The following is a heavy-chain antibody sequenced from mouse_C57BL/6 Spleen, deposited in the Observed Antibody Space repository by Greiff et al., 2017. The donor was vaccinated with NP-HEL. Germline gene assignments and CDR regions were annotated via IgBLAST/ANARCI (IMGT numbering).Heavy chain of an antibody. Sequence: VQLQQSGPELVKPGASVKISCKASGYAFSSSWMNWVKQRPGKGLEWIGRIYPGDGDTNYNGKFKGKATLTADKSSSTAYMQLSSLTSEDSAVYFCARMGNWEGNFDYWGQGTTLTVSS. CDR3: ARMGNWEGNFDY. V-gene: IGHV1-82*01. J-gene: IGHJ2*01. CDR1: GYAFSSSW. D-gene: IGHD4-1*01. CDR2: IYPGDGDT.